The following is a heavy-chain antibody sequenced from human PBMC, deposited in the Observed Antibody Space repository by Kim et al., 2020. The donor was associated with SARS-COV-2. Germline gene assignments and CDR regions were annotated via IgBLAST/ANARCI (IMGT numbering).Heavy chain of an antibody. CDR3: ANGGSGLGGMNV. J-gene: IGHJ6*02. CDR1: GDSVSSNNAA. Sequence: SQTLSLTCAISGDSVSSNNAAWNWIRQSPSRGLEWLGRTYYRSKRLNDYALSVKSRITINPDTSKNHFSLQLSSVTPEDTAVYYCANGGSGLGGMNVWGQGTTVTVSS. CDR2: TYYRSKRLN. V-gene: IGHV6-1*01. D-gene: IGHD3-16*01.